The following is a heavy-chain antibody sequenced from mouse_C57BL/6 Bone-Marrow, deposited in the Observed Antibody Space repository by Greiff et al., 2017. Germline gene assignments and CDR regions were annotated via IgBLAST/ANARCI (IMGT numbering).Heavy chain of an antibody. Sequence: VQLQQPGAELVMPGASVKLSCKASGYTFTSYWVHWVKQRPGQGLEWIGEIDPSDSYTNYNQKFKGKSTLTVDKSSSTAYMQLSSLTSEDSAVYYCARKYYYGSRGFWYAMDYWGQGTSVTVSS. J-gene: IGHJ4*01. CDR1: GYTFTSYW. D-gene: IGHD1-1*01. CDR3: ARKYYYGSRGFWYAMDY. CDR2: IDPSDSYT. V-gene: IGHV1-69*01.